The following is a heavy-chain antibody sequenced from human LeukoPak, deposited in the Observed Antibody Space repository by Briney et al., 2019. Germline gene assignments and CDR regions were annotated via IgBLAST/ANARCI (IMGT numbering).Heavy chain of an antibody. CDR2: IYCSGST. Sequence: SQTLSLTCTVSGGSISSGDYYWSWIRQPPGKGLEWIGYIYCSGSTYYNPSLKSRVTISVDTSKNQFSLKLSSVTAADTAVYYCARDRSGIQLWNKAYYSDYWGQGTLVTVSS. D-gene: IGHD5-18*01. CDR3: ARDRSGIQLWNKAYYSDY. CDR1: GGSISSGDYY. V-gene: IGHV4-30-4*08. J-gene: IGHJ4*02.